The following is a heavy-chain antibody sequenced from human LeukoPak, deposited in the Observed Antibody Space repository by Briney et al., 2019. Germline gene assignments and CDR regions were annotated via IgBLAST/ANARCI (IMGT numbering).Heavy chain of an antibody. J-gene: IGHJ6*03. CDR1: GFTFSSYS. D-gene: IGHD5-18*01. CDR3: ARVRGTAMVADYYYMDV. CDR2: ISSSSTI. Sequence: PGGSLRLSCAASGFTFSSYSVNWVRQAPGKGLEWVSYISSSSTIYYADSVKGRFTISRDNAKNSLYLQMNSLRAEDTAVYYCARVRGTAMVADYYYMDVWGKGTTVTVSS. V-gene: IGHV3-48*04.